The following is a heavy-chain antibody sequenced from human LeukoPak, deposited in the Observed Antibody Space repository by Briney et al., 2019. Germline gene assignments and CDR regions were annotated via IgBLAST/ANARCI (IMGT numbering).Heavy chain of an antibody. CDR1: GYTFTSYG. D-gene: IGHD1-26*01. Sequence: RGASVKVSCKASGYTFTSYGISWVRQAPGQGLEWMGWISAYNGNTNYAQKLQGRVTMTTDTSTSTAYMELRGLRSDDTAVYYCARGEGATTQEDFDYWGQGTLVTVSS. CDR2: ISAYNGNT. J-gene: IGHJ4*02. V-gene: IGHV1-18*01. CDR3: ARGEGATTQEDFDY.